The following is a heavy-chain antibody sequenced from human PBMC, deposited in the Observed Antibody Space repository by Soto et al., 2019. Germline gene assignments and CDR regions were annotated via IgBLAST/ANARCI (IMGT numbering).Heavy chain of an antibody. CDR1: GYTFTSYA. Sequence: ASVKVSCKASGYTFTSYAMHWVRQAPGQRLEWMGWINAGNGNTKYSQKFQGRVTITRDTSASTAYMELSSLRSEDTAVYYCARGRYFDWLLSTSNWFDPWGQGTLVTVSS. V-gene: IGHV1-3*01. D-gene: IGHD3-9*01. J-gene: IGHJ5*02. CDR3: ARGRYFDWLLSTSNWFDP. CDR2: INAGNGNT.